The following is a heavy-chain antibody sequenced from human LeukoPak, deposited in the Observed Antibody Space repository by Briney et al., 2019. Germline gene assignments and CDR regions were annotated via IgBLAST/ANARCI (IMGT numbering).Heavy chain of an antibody. CDR1: GYTFTSYD. CDR3: ARVWWAAAGHNWFDP. D-gene: IGHD6-13*01. J-gene: IGHJ5*02. V-gene: IGHV1-8*01. Sequence: GASVKVSCKASGYTFTSYDINWVRQATGQGLEWMGWMNPNSGNTGYAQKFQGRVTVTRNTSISTAYMELSSLRSEDTAVYYCARVWWAAAGHNWFDPWGQGTLVTVSS. CDR2: MNPNSGNT.